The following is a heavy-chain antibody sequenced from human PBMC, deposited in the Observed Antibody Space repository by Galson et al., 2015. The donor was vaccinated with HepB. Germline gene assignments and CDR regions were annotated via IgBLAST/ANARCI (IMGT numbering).Heavy chain of an antibody. J-gene: IGHJ5*02. CDR1: GYTFTNYG. V-gene: IGHV1-18*04. CDR3: ARNDTLSGADP. CDR2: ISGYGDNT. D-gene: IGHD2/OR15-2a*01. Sequence: SVKVSCKASGYTFTNYGITWVRQAPGQGLEWMGWISGYGDNTQYAQKFHDGVTMTTETSTDTAYMELRSLISDDTAVYYCARNDTLSGADPWGQGTLVTVSS.